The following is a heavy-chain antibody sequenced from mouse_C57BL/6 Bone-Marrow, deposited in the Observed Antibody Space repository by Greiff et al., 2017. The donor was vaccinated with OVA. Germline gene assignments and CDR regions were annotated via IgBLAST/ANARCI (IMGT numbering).Heavy chain of an antibody. CDR2: IYPGSGNT. D-gene: IGHD3-2*02. Sequence: QVQLQQSGAELARPGASVKLSCKASGYTFTSYGISWVKQRTGQGLEWIGEIYPGSGNTYYNEKFKGKAKLTADKSSSTAYMELRSLTSADSAVYFGALSSGHYSYAMDNWGRGQSATVTA. J-gene: IGHJ4*01. CDR1: GYTFTSYG. V-gene: IGHV1-81*01. CDR3: ALSSGHYSYAMDN.